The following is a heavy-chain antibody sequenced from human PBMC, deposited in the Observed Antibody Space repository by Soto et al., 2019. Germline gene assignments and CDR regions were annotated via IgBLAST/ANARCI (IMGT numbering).Heavy chain of an antibody. J-gene: IGHJ6*03. D-gene: IGHD6-13*01. Sequence: GGSLRLSCAASGFTFSSYAMSWVRQAPGKGLEWVSAIIGSGGSTYYADSVKGRFTISRDNSKNTLYLQMNSLRAEDTAVYYCASCSSSWTGYYYYYSYMDVWGKGTTVTVS. CDR2: IIGSGGST. CDR1: GFTFSSYA. CDR3: ASCSSSWTGYYYYYSYMDV. V-gene: IGHV3-23*01.